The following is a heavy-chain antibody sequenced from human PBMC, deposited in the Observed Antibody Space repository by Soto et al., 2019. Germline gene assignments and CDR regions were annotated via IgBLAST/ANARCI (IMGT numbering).Heavy chain of an antibody. CDR3: ARQSLAAMAPYYFDY. D-gene: IGHD5-18*01. CDR2: IYPGDSDT. J-gene: IGHJ4*02. V-gene: IGHV5-51*01. CDR1: GYSFTSYW. Sequence: PGESLKISCKGSGYSFTSYWIGWVRQMPGKGLEWMGIIYPGDSDTRYSPSFQGQVTISADKSISTAYLQWSSLKASDTAMYYCARQSLAAMAPYYFDYWGQGTLVTDS.